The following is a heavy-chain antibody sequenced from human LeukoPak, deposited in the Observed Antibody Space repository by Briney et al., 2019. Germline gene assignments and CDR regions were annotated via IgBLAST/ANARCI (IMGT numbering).Heavy chain of an antibody. CDR1: GGTFTNYA. CDR2: IIPIFDSA. D-gene: IGHD3-22*01. J-gene: IGHJ5*02. CDR3: ASQDASIYSESSTSPTYSA. Sequence: SVKVSCKASGGTFTNYAFNWVRQAPGQGLEWMGRIIPIFDSANYAQRFQGRITITTDASSTTAYMTLSSLTSDDTAVYYCASQDASIYSESSTSPTYSAWGQGTLVTVSS. V-gene: IGHV1-69*05.